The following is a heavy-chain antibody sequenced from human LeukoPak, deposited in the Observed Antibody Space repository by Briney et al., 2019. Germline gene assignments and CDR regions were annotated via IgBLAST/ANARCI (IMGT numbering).Heavy chain of an antibody. CDR3: AKEGTGIHFDY. D-gene: IGHD1-1*01. J-gene: IGHJ4*02. CDR2: ISYDGGNT. CDR1: GFTFSSNA. V-gene: IGHV3-30-3*01. Sequence: GGSLRLSCAASGFTFSSNAIHWVRQAPGKGLEWVAEISYDGGNTYYADSVKGRFTISRDNSKNMLYLQMNSLRAEDTAVYYCAKEGTGIHFDYWGQGTLVTVSS.